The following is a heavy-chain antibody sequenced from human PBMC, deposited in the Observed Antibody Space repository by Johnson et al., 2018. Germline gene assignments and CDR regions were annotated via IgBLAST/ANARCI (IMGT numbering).Heavy chain of an antibody. D-gene: IGHD6-13*01. Sequence: VQLVQSGGGLVKPWGSLRLSCGASGFTFSTYSMNLVRQPPGKGLEWVSSISSNSRYIYYADSVTGRFTISRDNAKNSLYLQMNSLRAEDTAIYFCARTYSSSGYPGIWGPGTMVTVSS. V-gene: IGHV3-21*01. CDR3: ARTYSSSGYPGI. CDR1: GFTFSTYS. CDR2: ISSNSRYI. J-gene: IGHJ3*01.